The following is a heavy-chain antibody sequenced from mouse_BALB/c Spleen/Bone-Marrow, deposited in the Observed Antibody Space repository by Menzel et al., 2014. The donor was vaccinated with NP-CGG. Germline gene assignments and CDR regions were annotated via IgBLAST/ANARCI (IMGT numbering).Heavy chain of an antibody. Sequence: QVQLQQPGAELVKPGAPVKLSCKASGYTFTSYWMNWVKQRPGRGLEWIGRIDPSDSETHYNQKFKDKATLTVGKSSSTAYIQLSSLTSEDSAVYYCARSHGYYPYWYFDVWGAGTTVTVSS. CDR3: ARSHGYYPYWYFDV. CDR2: IDPSDSET. D-gene: IGHD2-3*01. CDR1: GYTFTSYW. J-gene: IGHJ1*01. V-gene: IGHV1-69*02.